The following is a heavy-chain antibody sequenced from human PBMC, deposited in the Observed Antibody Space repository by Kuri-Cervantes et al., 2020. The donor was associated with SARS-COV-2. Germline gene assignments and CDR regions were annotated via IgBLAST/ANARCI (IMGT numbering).Heavy chain of an antibody. D-gene: IGHD2-21*01. CDR3: ANPQRVMN. J-gene: IGHJ4*02. CDR2: ISSSSSYI. Sequence: GGSLRLSCAASGFTFSSYSMNWVRQAPGKGPEWVSSISSSSSYIYYADSVKGRFTISRDNSKNTLYLQMNSLRAEDTAVYYCANPQRVMNWGQGTLVTVSS. CDR1: GFTFSSYS. V-gene: IGHV3-21*01.